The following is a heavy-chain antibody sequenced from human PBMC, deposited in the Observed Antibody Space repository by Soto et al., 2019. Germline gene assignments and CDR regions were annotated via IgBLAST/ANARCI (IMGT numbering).Heavy chain of an antibody. CDR2: IIPIFGTA. Sequence: SVKVSCKASGGTFSSYAISWVRQAPGQGLEWMGGIIPIFGTANYAQKFQGRVTITADESTSTAYMELSSLRSEDTAVYYCARTHDILTGYFDPWGQGTLVTVSS. D-gene: IGHD3-9*01. V-gene: IGHV1-69*13. J-gene: IGHJ5*02. CDR3: ARTHDILTGYFDP. CDR1: GGTFSSYA.